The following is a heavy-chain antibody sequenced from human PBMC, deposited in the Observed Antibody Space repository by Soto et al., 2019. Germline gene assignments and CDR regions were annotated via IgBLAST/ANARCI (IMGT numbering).Heavy chain of an antibody. CDR2: INPSGGST. CDR3: ARVPMVDKECYYYYGMDV. D-gene: IGHD2-15*01. Sequence: ASVKVSCKASGYTFTSYYMHWVRQAPGQGLEWMGIINPSGGSTSYAQKFQGRVTMTRDTSTSTVYMELSSLRSEDTAVYYCARVPMVDKECYYYYGMDVWGQGTTVTVSS. CDR1: GYTFTSYY. V-gene: IGHV1-46*01. J-gene: IGHJ6*02.